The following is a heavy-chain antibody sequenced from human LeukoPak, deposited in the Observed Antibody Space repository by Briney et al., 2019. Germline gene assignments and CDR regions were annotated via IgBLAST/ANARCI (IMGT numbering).Heavy chain of an antibody. V-gene: IGHV4-39*07. D-gene: IGHD6-13*01. CDR3: ARQIASAGTAGFDF. Sequence: SETLSLTCTVSGGSISSGSYYWGWIRQPPGKGLEWIGSIYYSGSTYYNPSLKSRVTISVDTSKNQFSLKLSSVTAADTAVYYCARQIASAGTAGFDFWGQGALVTVSS. CDR1: GGSISSGSYY. CDR2: IYYSGST. J-gene: IGHJ4*02.